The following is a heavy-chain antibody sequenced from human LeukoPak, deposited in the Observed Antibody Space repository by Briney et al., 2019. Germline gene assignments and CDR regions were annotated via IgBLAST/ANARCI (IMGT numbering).Heavy chain of an antibody. J-gene: IGHJ4*02. CDR2: MSSGSTDT. V-gene: IGHV3-11*06. CDR1: GFTFTDYY. Sequence: GRSLRLSCAASGFTFTDYYMSWIRQAPGKGLEWLSYMSSGSTDTNYADSVKGRFTISRDNAKKSLYLQMNSLRAEDTAVYYCVRTAGRDGGIWGQGTLVTVSS. D-gene: IGHD1-26*01. CDR3: VRTAGRDGGI.